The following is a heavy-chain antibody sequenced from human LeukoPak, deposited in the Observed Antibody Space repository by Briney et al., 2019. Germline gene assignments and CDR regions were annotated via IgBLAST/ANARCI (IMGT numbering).Heavy chain of an antibody. CDR1: GFTYDDYA. CDR2: ISWKSGSI. V-gene: IGHV3-9*01. J-gene: IGHJ4*02. CDR3: AAAGLTGFDY. Sequence: AGGSLRLSCAASGFTYDDYAMYWVRQAPGKGLEWVSGISWKSGSIGYADSVKGRFTISRDNSKNTLYLQMNSLRAEDTAVYYCAAAGLTGFDYWGQGTLVTVSS. D-gene: IGHD6-13*01.